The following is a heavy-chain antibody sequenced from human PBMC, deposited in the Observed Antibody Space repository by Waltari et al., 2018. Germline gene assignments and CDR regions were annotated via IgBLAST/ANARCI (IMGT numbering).Heavy chain of an antibody. V-gene: IGHV4-34*01. CDR2: INHSEIT. Sequence: QVQLQQWGAGLLKPSETLSLTCAVYGGSFSGYYWSWTRQPPGKGLEWIGAINHSEITNSNRSLKRLVTISVDTSNSQFSLKLSSGTAADTAVYYCARGRARARGIVYFDLWGRGTLVTVSS. CDR3: ARGRARARGIVYFDL. J-gene: IGHJ2*01. D-gene: IGHD1-26*01. CDR1: GGSFSGYY.